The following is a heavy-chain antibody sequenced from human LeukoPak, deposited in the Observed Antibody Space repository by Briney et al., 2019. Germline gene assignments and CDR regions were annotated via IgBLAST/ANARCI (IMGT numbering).Heavy chain of an antibody. Sequence: PGGSLRLSCAASGFTFSSYEMNWVRQAPGKGLEWVSYISSSGSTIYYADSVKGRFTISRDNAKNTLYVQMNSLRAEDTAVYYCAKDHALWFGEFQNYYYMDVWGKGTTVTISS. D-gene: IGHD3-10*01. V-gene: IGHV3-48*03. J-gene: IGHJ6*03. CDR2: ISSSGSTI. CDR1: GFTFSSYE. CDR3: AKDHALWFGEFQNYYYMDV.